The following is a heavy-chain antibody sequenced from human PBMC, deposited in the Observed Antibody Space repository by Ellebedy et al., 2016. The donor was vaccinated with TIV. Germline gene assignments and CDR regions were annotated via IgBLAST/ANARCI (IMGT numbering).Heavy chain of an antibody. Sequence: AASVKVSCKASGYTFTSYGFTWVRQAPGQGLEWMGWISAYNGHTNYAQKFEGRVTLTTDTSTSPAYMELRNLRSDDTAVYYCARTRYSSSWPDFWGQGTLVTVSS. CDR3: ARTRYSSSWPDF. CDR2: ISAYNGHT. V-gene: IGHV1-18*01. D-gene: IGHD5-18*01. J-gene: IGHJ4*02. CDR1: GYTFTSYG.